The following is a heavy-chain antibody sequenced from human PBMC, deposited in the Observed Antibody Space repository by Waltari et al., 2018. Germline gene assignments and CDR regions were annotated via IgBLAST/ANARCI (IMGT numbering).Heavy chain of an antibody. CDR2: IYHSGST. V-gene: IGHV4-38-2*02. CDR3: AREGGSGYGLFDY. D-gene: IGHD5-12*01. Sequence: QVQLQESGPGLVKPSETLSLTCAVSGYSISSGYYWGWIRQPPGKGLEWIGSIYHSGSTYYNPALKSRVTISVDTAKNQFSLKLSSVTAADTALYYCAREGGSGYGLFDYWGQGTLVTVSS. J-gene: IGHJ4*02. CDR1: GYSISSGYY.